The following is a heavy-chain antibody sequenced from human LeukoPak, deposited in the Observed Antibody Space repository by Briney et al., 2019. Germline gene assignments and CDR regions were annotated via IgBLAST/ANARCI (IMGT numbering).Heavy chain of an antibody. CDR1: GGSISSYY. J-gene: IGHJ6*02. D-gene: IGHD5-18*01. V-gene: IGHV4-4*07. CDR2: IYTSGST. CDR3: ARTGYSYGYSYYYYGMDV. Sequence: NPSETLSLTCTVSGGSISSYYWSWIRQPAGKGLEWIGRIYTSGSTNYNPSLKSRVTMSVDTSKNQFSLKLSSVTAADTAVYYCARTGYSYGYSYYYYGMDVWGQGTTVTVSS.